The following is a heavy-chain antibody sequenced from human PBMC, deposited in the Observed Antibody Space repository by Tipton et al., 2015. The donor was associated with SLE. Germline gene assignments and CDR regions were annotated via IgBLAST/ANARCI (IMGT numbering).Heavy chain of an antibody. Sequence: SLRLSCAASGFSFSSFTMTWVRQAPGKGLEWVANMKEDGSDIYYVDSVKGRFTISRDNAKNSLYLQMNSLRVEETAMYYCARGGMSRNDYWGQGTLVTVSS. CDR1: GFSFSSFT. D-gene: IGHD1-14*01. J-gene: IGHJ4*02. CDR2: MKEDGSDI. V-gene: IGHV3-7*04. CDR3: ARGGMSRNDY.